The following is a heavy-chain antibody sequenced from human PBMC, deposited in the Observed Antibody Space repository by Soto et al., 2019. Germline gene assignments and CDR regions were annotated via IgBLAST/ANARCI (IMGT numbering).Heavy chain of an antibody. CDR2: IVVGSGNT. CDR3: AADHGGYSNYYGMDV. CDR1: GFTFTSSA. V-gene: IGHV1-58*01. Sequence: SVKVSCKASGFTFTSSAVQWVRQARGQRLEWIGWIVVGSGNTNYAQKFQERVTITRDMSTSTAYMELSSLRSEDTAVYYCAADHGGYSNYYGMDVWGQGTTVTVSS. D-gene: IGHD2-15*01. J-gene: IGHJ6*02.